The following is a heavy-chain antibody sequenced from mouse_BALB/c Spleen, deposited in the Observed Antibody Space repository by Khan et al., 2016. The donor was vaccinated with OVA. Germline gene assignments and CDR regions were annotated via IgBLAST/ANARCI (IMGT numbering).Heavy chain of an antibody. Sequence: EVELVESGGGLVQPGGSLKLSCAASGFSFSSYCMSWVRQTPDKRLELVATINSNGGSTYYPDSVKGRFTISRDTAKNTLYLQMSSLKSEDTAMYYCARMARTINWGQGTTLTVSS. CDR3: ARMARTIN. CDR2: INSNGGST. V-gene: IGHV5-6-3*01. J-gene: IGHJ2*01. CDR1: GFSFSSYC.